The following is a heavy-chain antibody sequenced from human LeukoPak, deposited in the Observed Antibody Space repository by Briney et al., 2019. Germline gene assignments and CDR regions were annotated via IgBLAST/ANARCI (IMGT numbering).Heavy chain of an antibody. CDR3: AKGGVAAAAGHY. CDR2: MNPNSGNT. Sequence: ASVKVSCKASGYTFTTYDINWVRQATGQGLEWMGWMNPNSGNTGYAQKFQGRLTMTGNTSITTAYMELSSLRSEDTAVYYCAKGGVAAAAGHYWGQGTLVTVSS. J-gene: IGHJ4*02. V-gene: IGHV1-8*01. D-gene: IGHD2-15*01. CDR1: GYTFTTYD.